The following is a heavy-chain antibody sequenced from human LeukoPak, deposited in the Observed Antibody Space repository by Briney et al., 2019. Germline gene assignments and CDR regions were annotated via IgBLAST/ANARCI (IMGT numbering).Heavy chain of an antibody. CDR1: GGSISSYY. CDR2: IYYSGST. CDR3: ARRWLQSEWAFDI. J-gene: IGHJ3*02. V-gene: IGHV4-59*01. D-gene: IGHD5-24*01. Sequence: SETLSLTCTVSGGSISSYYWSWIRQPPGKGLEWIGYIYYSGSTNYNPSLKSRVTISVDTSKNQFSLKLSSVTAADTAVYYCARRWLQSEWAFDIWGQGTMVTVSS.